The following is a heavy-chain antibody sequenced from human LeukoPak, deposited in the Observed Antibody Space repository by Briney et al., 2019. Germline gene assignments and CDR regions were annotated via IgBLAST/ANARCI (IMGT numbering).Heavy chain of an antibody. V-gene: IGHV4-31*03. D-gene: IGHD3-22*01. CDR1: GGSISSGGYY. J-gene: IGHJ4*02. CDR2: IYYSGST. CDR3: ARVSEYYDSSGYYYFDY. Sequence: SQTLSLTCTVSGGSISSGGYYCSWIRQHPGKGLEWIGYIYYSGSTYYNPSLKSRVTISVDTSKNQFSLKLSSVTAADTAVYYCARVSEYYDSSGYYYFDYWGQGTLVTVSS.